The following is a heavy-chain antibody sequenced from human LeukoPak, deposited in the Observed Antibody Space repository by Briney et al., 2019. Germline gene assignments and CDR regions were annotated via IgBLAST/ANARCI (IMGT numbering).Heavy chain of an antibody. CDR1: GFTFSSYA. V-gene: IGHV3-30-3*01. CDR3: AKGDSGDANDAFDI. CDR2: ISYDGSNK. Sequence: GGSLRLSCAASGFTFSSYAMHWVRQAPGKGLEWVAVISYDGSNKYYADSVKGRFTISRDNSKNTLYLQMNSLRAEDTAVYYCAKGDSGDANDAFDIWGQGTMVTVSS. D-gene: IGHD5-12*01. J-gene: IGHJ3*02.